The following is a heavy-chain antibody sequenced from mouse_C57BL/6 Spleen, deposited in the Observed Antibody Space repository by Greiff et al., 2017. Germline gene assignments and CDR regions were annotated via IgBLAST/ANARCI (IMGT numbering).Heavy chain of an antibody. D-gene: IGHD2-4*01. CDR2: IDPSDSET. V-gene: IGHV1-52*01. J-gene: IGHJ4*01. CDR3: AVGDYDGAMDY. CDR1: GYTFTSYW. Sequence: VQLQQPGAELVRPGSSVKLSCKASGYTFTSYWMHWVKQRPIQGLEWIGNIDPSDSETHYNQKFKDKATLTVDKSSSTAYMQLSSLTSEDSAVYYCAVGDYDGAMDYWGQGTSVTVSS.